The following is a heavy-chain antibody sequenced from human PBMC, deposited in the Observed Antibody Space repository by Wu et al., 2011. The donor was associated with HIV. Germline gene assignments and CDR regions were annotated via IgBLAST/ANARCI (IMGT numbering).Heavy chain of an antibody. V-gene: IGHV1-69*18. CDR2: IIPVLNRA. J-gene: IGHJ5*02. CDR1: GGSFNNYA. CDR3: ARERGYYGSGSYYDLGSWFDP. D-gene: IGHD3-10*01. Sequence: QVQLVQSGAELKKPGSSVRVSCKTSGGSFNNYAINWMRQAPGQVLEWMGRIIPVLNRADYAHNFQGRITIIADEAASTVYMQLNRLKPDDTAVYYCARERGYYGSGSYYDLGSWFDPGAREPWSPSPQ.